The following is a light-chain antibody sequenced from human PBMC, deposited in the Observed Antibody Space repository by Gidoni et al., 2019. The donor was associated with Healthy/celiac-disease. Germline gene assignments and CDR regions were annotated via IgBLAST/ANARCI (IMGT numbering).Light chain of an antibody. CDR2: GAS. J-gene: IGKJ1*01. V-gene: IGKV3-15*01. CDR3: QQYNNWPPWT. Sequence: ATLSVSPGERATLSCRASQSVSSNLAWYQQKPGQAPRLLIYGASTRATGIPARFSGSGSGTEFTLTISSLQSEDFAVYYCQQYNNWPPWTFGQGTKVEIK. CDR1: QSVSSN.